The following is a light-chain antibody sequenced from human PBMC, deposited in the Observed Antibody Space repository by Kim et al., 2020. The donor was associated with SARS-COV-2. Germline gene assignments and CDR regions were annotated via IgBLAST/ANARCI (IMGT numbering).Light chain of an antibody. V-gene: IGKV3-15*01. CDR1: QSVSSN. CDR2: GAS. Sequence: VAQGERATLSCRASQSVSSNLAWYQQKPGQAPRLLIYGASTRATGIPARFSGSGSGTEFTLTISSLQSEDFAVYYCQQYNNWPPYTFSQGTKLEI. J-gene: IGKJ2*01. CDR3: QQYNNWPPYT.